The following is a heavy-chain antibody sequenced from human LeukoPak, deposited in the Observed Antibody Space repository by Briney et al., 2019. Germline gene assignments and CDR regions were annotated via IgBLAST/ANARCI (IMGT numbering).Heavy chain of an antibody. CDR2: ISYDGSNK. J-gene: IGHJ5*02. CDR1: GFTFSSYG. V-gene: IGHV3-30*18. CDR3: AKERRTVAARKIAAAGISGFDP. Sequence: PGGSLRLSCAASGFTFSSYGMHWVRQAPGKGLEWVAVISYDGSNKYYADSVKGRFTISRDNSKNTLYLQMNSLRAEDTAVYYCAKERRTVAARKIAAAGISGFDPWGQGTLVTVSS. D-gene: IGHD6-13*01.